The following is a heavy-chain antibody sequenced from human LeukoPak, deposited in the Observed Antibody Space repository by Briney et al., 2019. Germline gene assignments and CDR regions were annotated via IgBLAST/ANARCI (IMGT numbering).Heavy chain of an antibody. CDR2: IYYSGST. D-gene: IGHD2-15*01. CDR1: GGSISSYY. J-gene: IGHJ6*02. V-gene: IGHV4-59*01. CDR3: ARDKVVVVVAATRGYYYYGMDV. Sequence: SETLSLTCTVSGGSISSYYWSWIRQPPGKGLEWIGYIYYSGSTSYNPSLKSRVTISVDTSKNQFSLKLSSVTAADTAVYYCARDKVVVVVAATRGYYYYGMDVWGQGTTVTVSS.